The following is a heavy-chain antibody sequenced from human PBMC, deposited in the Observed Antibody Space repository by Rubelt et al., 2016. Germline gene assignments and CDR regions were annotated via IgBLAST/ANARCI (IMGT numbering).Heavy chain of an antibody. Sequence: VQLVESGGDLVQPGGSLRLSCAASGFTFSTYAMSWVRQAPGKGLEWVSAISNDAGSTFYADSVKGRFTISRDNSKNTLSLQMNSLRDEDTAVFYCARNGAGAVAAECWCQGTLVTVSS. CDR3: ARNGAGAVAAEC. D-gene: IGHD6-19*01. CDR2: ISNDAGST. J-gene: IGHJ4*02. V-gene: IGHV3-23*04. CDR1: GFTFSTYA.